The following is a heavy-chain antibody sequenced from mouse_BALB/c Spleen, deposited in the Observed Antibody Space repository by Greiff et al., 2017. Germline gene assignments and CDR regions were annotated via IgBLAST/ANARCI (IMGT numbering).Heavy chain of an antibody. D-gene: IGHD1-1*01. Sequence: VQLQQSGAELVKPGASVKLSCTASGFNIKDTYMHWVQQRPEQGLEWIGRIDPANGNTKYDPKFQGKATITADTSSNPAYLQLSSLTSEDTAVYYCARGYYGSSYYAMDYWGQGTSVTVSS. V-gene: IGHV14-3*02. CDR2: IDPANGNT. CDR3: ARGYYGSSYYAMDY. CDR1: GFNIKDTY. J-gene: IGHJ4*01.